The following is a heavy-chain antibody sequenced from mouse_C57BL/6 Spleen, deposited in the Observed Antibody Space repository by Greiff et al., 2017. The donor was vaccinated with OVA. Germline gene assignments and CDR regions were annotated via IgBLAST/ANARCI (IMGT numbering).Heavy chain of an antibody. CDR3: ARSRDGYPWYFDV. CDR1: GYAFTNYL. D-gene: IGHD2-3*01. Sequence: QVQLKQSGAELVRPGTSVKVSCKASGYAFTNYLIEWVKQRPGQGLEWIGVINPGSGGTNYNEKFKGKATLTADKSSSTAYMQLSSLTSEDSAVYFCARSRDGYPWYFDVWGTGTTVTVSS. CDR2: INPGSGGT. V-gene: IGHV1-54*01. J-gene: IGHJ1*03.